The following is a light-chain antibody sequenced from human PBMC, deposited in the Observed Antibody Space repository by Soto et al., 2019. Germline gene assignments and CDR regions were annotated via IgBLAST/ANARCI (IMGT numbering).Light chain of an antibody. J-gene: IGKJ2*01. V-gene: IGKV2-28*01. Sequence: EIVMTQSPPSLTVTPGEPASISCRSSQRLLHSNGNTFLYWYLQKPGQSPQLLIYLGSNRASGVPDRFSGSEAGTDFTLKISRVEAEDVGVYYCMQALQTPYTFGPGTKLDIK. CDR3: MQALQTPYT. CDR1: QRLLHSNGNTF. CDR2: LGS.